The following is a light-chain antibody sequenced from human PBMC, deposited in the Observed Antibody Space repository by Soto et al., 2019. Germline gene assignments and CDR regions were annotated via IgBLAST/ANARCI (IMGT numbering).Light chain of an antibody. CDR1: QSVNSNY. J-gene: IGKJ1*01. CDR2: GAS. V-gene: IGKV3-20*01. Sequence: EIVLTQSPGTLSLSPGERATLSCRASQSVNSNYLAWYQRTPGQAPRLLIYGASNRATDIPYRFSASGSGTDFTLTITRLEAEDFAVYYCQQYDSTPPTFGQGTKVEVK. CDR3: QQYDSTPPT.